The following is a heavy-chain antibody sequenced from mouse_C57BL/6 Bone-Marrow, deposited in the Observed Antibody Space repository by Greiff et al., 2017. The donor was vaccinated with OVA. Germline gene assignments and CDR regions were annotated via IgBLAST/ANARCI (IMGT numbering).Heavy chain of an antibody. Sequence: EVQVVESGGDLVKPGGSLKLSCAASGFTFSSYGMSWVRQTPDKRLEWVATISSGGSYTYYPDSVKGRFTISRDNAKNTLYLQMSSLKSEDTAMYYCARHAYGSSDFDYWGQGTTLTVSS. CDR1: GFTFSSYG. V-gene: IGHV5-6*01. D-gene: IGHD1-1*01. CDR3: ARHAYGSSDFDY. CDR2: ISSGGSYT. J-gene: IGHJ2*01.